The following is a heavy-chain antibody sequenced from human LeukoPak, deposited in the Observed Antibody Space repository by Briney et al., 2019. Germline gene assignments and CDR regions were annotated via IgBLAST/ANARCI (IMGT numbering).Heavy chain of an antibody. D-gene: IGHD3-3*01. J-gene: IGHJ4*02. V-gene: IGHV3-30*04. CDR2: ISYDESKK. CDR3: ANTYYAFWSGSF. CDR1: GFTFSNYG. Sequence: PGGSLRLSCAASGFTFSNYGIHWVRQAPGKGLEWVTVISYDESKKYYADSVKGRFTISRDNSKNTVYLQMNSLRAEDTAVYYCANTYYAFWSGSFWGQGTLVTVYS.